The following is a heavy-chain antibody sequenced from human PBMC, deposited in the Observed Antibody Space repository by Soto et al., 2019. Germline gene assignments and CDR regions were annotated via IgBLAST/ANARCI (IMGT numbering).Heavy chain of an antibody. CDR3: ARGNPISSGWYHRHTQYYFDY. V-gene: IGHV4-4*07. CDR1: GGSISSYY. CDR2: IYTSGST. Sequence: KASETLSLTCTVSGGSISSYYWSWIRQPAGRGLEWIGRIYTSGSTNYNPSLKSRVTMSVDTSKNQFSLKLSSVTAADTAVYYCARGNPISSGWYHRHTQYYFDYWGQGTLVTVSS. D-gene: IGHD6-19*01. J-gene: IGHJ4*02.